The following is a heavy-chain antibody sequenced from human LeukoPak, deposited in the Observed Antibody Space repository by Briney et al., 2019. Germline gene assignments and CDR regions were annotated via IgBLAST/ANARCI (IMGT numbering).Heavy chain of an antibody. V-gene: IGHV4-34*01. CDR3: AKGPNSPHLDY. CDR1: GGSFSGYY. J-gene: IGHJ4*02. CDR2: INHSGST. Sequence: SETLSLTCAVYGGSFSGYYWSWIRQPPGKGLEWIGEINHSGSTNYNPSLKSRVTISVDTSKNQFSLKLSSVTAADTAVYYCAKGPNSPHLDYWGQGTLVTVSS. D-gene: IGHD4-23*01.